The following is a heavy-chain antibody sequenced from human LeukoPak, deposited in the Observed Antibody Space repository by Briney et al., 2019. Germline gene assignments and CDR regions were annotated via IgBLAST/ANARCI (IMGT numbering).Heavy chain of an antibody. CDR1: GGSISSSSYY. V-gene: IGHV4-39*07. Sequence: SETLSLTCTVSGGSISSSSYYWGWIRQPPGKGLEWIGSIYYSGSTYYNPSLKSRVTISVDTPKNQFSLKLSSVTAADTAVYYCARVHYSYYYMDVWGKGTTVTVSS. J-gene: IGHJ6*03. CDR3: ARVHYSYYYMDV. CDR2: IYYSGST.